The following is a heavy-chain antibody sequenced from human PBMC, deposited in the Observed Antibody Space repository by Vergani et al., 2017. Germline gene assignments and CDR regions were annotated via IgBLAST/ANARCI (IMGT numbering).Heavy chain of an antibody. D-gene: IGHD6-13*01. J-gene: IGHJ4*02. CDR3: ARGSRAEGGSGPDK. CDR2: IFSSGTT. V-gene: IGHV4-61*02. Sequence: QVQLQESGPGLVKPSQTLSLSCTVSGGSVRTSICYYWTWLRQPAGKTLEWIGEIFSSGTTNYNPSFKNRVTMSVDTSKNQFSLKLNSVTAADTAVYYCARGSRAEGGSGPDKWGQGTLVTVSS. CDR1: GGSVRTSICYY.